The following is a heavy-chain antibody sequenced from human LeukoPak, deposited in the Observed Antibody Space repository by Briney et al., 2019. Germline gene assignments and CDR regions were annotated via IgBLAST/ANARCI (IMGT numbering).Heavy chain of an antibody. D-gene: IGHD2-15*01. V-gene: IGHV4-4*07. J-gene: IGHJ6*03. CDR2: IYTSGST. Sequence: KTSETLSLTCTVSGGSISSYYWNWIRQPAGKGLEWIGRIYTSGSTNYNPSLKSRVTMSVDTSKNQFSLKLNSVTAADTAVYYCARESLEDTYYYYIDVWGKGTTVTVSS. CDR3: ARESLEDTYYYYIDV. CDR1: GGSISSYY.